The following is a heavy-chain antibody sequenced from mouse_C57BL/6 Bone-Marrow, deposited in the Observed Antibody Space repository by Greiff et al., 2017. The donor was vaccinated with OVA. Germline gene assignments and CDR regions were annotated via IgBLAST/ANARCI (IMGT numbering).Heavy chain of an antibody. V-gene: IGHV5-6*02. CDR3: ARRGYGAWFAY. D-gene: IGHD1-1*01. Sequence: EVMLVESGGDLVKPGGSLKLSCAASGFTFSSYGMSWVRQTPDKRLEWVATISSGGSYTYYPDSVKGRFTISRDNAKNTLYLQMSSLKSEDTAMYYCARRGYGAWFAYWGQGTLVTVSA. J-gene: IGHJ3*01. CDR1: GFTFSSYG. CDR2: ISSGGSYT.